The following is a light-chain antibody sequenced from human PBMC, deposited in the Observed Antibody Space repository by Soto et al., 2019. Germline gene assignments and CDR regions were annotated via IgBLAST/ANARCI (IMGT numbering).Light chain of an antibody. V-gene: IGKV4-1*01. CDR2: CAS. Sequence: DIVMTQSPDSLAVSLGERATINCKSSQSVLYSSNNKNYLAWYQQKPGQPPKLLIYCASTRKSGVPDRFSGSGSGTDFTLTISSLQAEDVAVYYCQQYYSTPPWTFGQGTEVDIK. CDR3: QQYYSTPPWT. J-gene: IGKJ1*01. CDR1: QSVLYSSNNKNY.